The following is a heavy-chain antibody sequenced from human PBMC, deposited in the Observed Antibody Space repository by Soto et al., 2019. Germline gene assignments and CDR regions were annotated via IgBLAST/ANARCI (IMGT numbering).Heavy chain of an antibody. CDR3: AGEEIPVPGTRGGFDY. CDR1: GYIFTAYY. Sequence: ASVKVSCKASGYIFTAYYIHWVRQAPGQGLEWIGWINPYNGATNYPQKFQGRVTVTTDTSISTAYMELTRLRSDDADVYYCAGEEIPVPGTRGGFDYWGQGTLVTVSS. J-gene: IGHJ4*02. D-gene: IGHD6-19*01. V-gene: IGHV1-2*02. CDR2: INPYNGAT.